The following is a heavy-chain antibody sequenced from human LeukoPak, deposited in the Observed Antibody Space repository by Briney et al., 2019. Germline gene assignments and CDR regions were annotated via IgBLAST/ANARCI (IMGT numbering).Heavy chain of an antibody. CDR2: ISGYNANT. D-gene: IGHD3-22*01. CDR3: ARVWELDSSGFFDY. V-gene: IGHV1-18*01. Sequence: ASVQVSCKASGYTFTAYGITWVRQAPGRGLEWMGWISGYNANTSYAQKLQGRVTMTTDTSTGTAYMELRSLRSDDTAVYYCARVWELDSSGFFDYWGQGTLVTVSS. J-gene: IGHJ4*02. CDR1: GYTFTAYG.